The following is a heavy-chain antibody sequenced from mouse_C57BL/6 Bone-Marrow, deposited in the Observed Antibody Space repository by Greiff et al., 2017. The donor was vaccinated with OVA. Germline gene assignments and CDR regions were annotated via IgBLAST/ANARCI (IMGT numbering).Heavy chain of an antibody. CDR2: IDPSDSYT. CDR1: GYTFTSYW. J-gene: IGHJ4*01. CDR3: ARDLYYGSSYVEYAMDY. Sequence: LQQPGAELVMPGASVKLSCKASGYTFTSYWMHWVKQRPGQGLEWIGEIDPSDSYTNYNQKFKGKSTLTVDKSSSTAYMQLSSLTSEDSAVYYCARDLYYGSSYVEYAMDYWGQGTSVTVSS. V-gene: IGHV1-69*01. D-gene: IGHD1-1*01.